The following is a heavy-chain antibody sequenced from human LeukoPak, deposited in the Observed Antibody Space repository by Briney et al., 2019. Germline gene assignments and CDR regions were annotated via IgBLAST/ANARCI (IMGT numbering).Heavy chain of an antibody. J-gene: IGHJ4*02. CDR1: GSIFTSYW. CDR2: IYPGDSDT. Sequence: GASLQISCEGSGSIFTSYWIGWGRPLPGKGLEWMGIIYPGDSDTRYSPSFQGQVTISADKSISTGYLQWSSLKASDTAMYYCARHGSSWDFDYWGQGTLVTVSS. D-gene: IGHD6-13*01. CDR3: ARHGSSWDFDY. V-gene: IGHV5-51*01.